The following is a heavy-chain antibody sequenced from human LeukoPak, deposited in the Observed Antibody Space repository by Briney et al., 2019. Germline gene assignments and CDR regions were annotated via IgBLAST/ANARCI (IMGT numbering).Heavy chain of an antibody. CDR3: AKSSSGWTNYYYYYGMDV. CDR1: GFTFSSYG. CDR2: ISYDGSNK. D-gene: IGHD6-19*01. V-gene: IGHV3-30*18. J-gene: IGHJ6*02. Sequence: GGSLRLSCAASGFTFSSYGMHWVRQAPGKGLEWVAVISYDGSNKYYADSVKGRFTISRDNSKNTLYLQMNSLSAEDTAVYYCAKSSSGWTNYYYYYGMDVWGQGTTVTVSS.